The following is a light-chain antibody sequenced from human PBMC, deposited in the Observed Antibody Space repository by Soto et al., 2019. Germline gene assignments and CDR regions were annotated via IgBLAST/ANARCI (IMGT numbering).Light chain of an antibody. CDR2: AAS. V-gene: IGKV1-39*01. CDR3: QQSYSTPIYT. CDR1: QSISSY. J-gene: IGKJ2*01. Sequence: DIQMTQSPSSLSASVGDRVTITCRASQSISSYLNWYQQKPVKAPKLLIYAASSLQSGVPSRFSGSGSGTAFTLTISSLPPEDFATYYCQQSYSTPIYTFGQGTKLEIK.